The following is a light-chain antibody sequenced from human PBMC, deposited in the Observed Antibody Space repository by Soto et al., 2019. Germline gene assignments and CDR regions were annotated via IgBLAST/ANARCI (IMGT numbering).Light chain of an antibody. J-gene: IGLJ2*01. V-gene: IGLV2-14*01. Sequence: QSALTQPASVSGSPGQSITISCTGTSSDVGGYNYVSWYQQHPVKAPKLMIYEVSNRPSGVSNRFSGSKSGNTASLTISGLQAEDEADYYCRSYTSSSTPVVFGGGTKLTVL. CDR2: EVS. CDR1: SSDVGGYNY. CDR3: RSYTSSSTPVV.